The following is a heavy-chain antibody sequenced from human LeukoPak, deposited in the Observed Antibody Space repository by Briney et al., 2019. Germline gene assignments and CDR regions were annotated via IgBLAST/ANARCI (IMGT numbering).Heavy chain of an antibody. CDR3: ARCSGWAFKN. V-gene: IGHV3-48*03. D-gene: IGHD6-19*01. CDR1: GFTFSSFE. J-gene: IGHJ4*02. CDR2: ISSSGITI. Sequence: GGSLRLSCAASGFTFSSFEMSWVRQAPGKGLEWVSYISSSGITIYYADSVKGRFTISRDSAKNSLYLQMDSLRAEDTAIYYCARCSGWAFKNWGQGNLVTVSS.